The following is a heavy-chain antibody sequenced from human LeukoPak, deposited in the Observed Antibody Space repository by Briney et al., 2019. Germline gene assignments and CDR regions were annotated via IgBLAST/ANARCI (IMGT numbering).Heavy chain of an antibody. CDR1: GFTFDDYA. V-gene: IGHV3-23*01. CDR2: ISGSGGST. D-gene: IGHD3-22*01. Sequence: GRSLRLSCAASGFTFDDYAMHWVRQAPGKGLEWVSAISGSGGSTYYADSVKGRFTISRDNSKNTLYLQMISLRAEDTAIYYCATYDTSRAFDIWGQGTMVTVSS. CDR3: ATYDTSRAFDI. J-gene: IGHJ3*02.